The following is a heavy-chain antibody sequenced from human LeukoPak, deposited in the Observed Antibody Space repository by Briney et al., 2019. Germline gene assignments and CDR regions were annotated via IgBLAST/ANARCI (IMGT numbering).Heavy chain of an antibody. Sequence: ASVKVSCKVSGYTLTELSMHWVRQAPGKGLEWMGWINPNSGGTNYAQKFQGRVTMTRDTSISTAYMELSRLRSDDTAVYYCARRIVVVPAAEGSRYYYYGMDVWGQGTTVTVSS. D-gene: IGHD2-2*01. J-gene: IGHJ6*02. CDR2: INPNSGGT. V-gene: IGHV1-2*02. CDR1: GYTLTELS. CDR3: ARRIVVVPAAEGSRYYYYGMDV.